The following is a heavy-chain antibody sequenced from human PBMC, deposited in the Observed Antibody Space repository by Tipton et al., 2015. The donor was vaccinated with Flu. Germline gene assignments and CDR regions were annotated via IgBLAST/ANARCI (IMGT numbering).Heavy chain of an antibody. CDR3: ARPGGPAAVNPFSYFDF. CDR2: IILIFGTT. D-gene: IGHD2-2*01. J-gene: IGHJ4*02. CDR1: SGSFGNYA. V-gene: IGHV1-69*01. Sequence: QSGAEVKWPESSVYVSCKTSSGSFGNYAINWVRQAPGQGLEWMGAIILIFGTTDYAQKFQGRVTITADESTRTAYMELRSLRSDDTAVYYCARPGGPAAVNPFSYFDFWGQGTLVTVSS.